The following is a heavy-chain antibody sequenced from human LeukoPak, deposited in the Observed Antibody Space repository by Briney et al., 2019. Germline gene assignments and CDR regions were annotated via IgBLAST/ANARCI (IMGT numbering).Heavy chain of an antibody. J-gene: IGHJ6*03. V-gene: IGHV3-23*01. CDR3: ATQSSISFYYMDV. Sequence: GGTLRLSCAASGFTFSSYGMSWVRQAPGKGLEWVSAISGSGGSTYYADSVKGRFTISRDNSKNTLYLQMNSLRAEDTAVYYCATQSSISFYYMDVWGKGTTVTISS. D-gene: IGHD2-2*01. CDR1: GFTFSSYG. CDR2: ISGSGGST.